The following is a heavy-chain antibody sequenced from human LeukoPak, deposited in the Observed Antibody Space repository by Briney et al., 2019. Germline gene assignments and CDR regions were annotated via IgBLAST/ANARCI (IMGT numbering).Heavy chain of an antibody. CDR3: AKGEEYYYDSSGYRDYFDY. CDR1: GFTFSSYG. CDR2: IRYDGSNK. V-gene: IGHV3-30*02. Sequence: GGSLRLSCAASGFTFSSYGMHWVRQAPGKGLEWVAFIRYDGSNKYYAGSVKGRFTISRDNSKNTLYLQMNSLRAEDTAVYYCAKGEEYYYDSSGYRDYFDYWGQGTLVTVSS. D-gene: IGHD3-22*01. J-gene: IGHJ4*02.